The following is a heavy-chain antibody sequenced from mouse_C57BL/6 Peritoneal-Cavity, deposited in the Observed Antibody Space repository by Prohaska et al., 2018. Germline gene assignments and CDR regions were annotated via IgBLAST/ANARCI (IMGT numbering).Heavy chain of an antibody. CDR2: IYPSDSEN. V-gene: IGHV1-61*01. CDR1: GYTFTSYW. CDR3: ARDYDFDY. J-gene: IGHJ2*01. D-gene: IGHD1-1*01. Sequence: RPGSSVKLSCKASGYTFTSYWMDWVKQRPGQGLAWIGNIYPSDSENHYKQKFKDKDTLTVDKSSSTAYMQLSSLTSEDSAVYYCARDYDFDYWGQGTTLTVSS.